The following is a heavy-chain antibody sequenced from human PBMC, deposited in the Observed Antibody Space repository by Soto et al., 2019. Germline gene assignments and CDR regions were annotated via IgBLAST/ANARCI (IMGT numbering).Heavy chain of an antibody. CDR3: AKDLVGFRSFDI. CDR2: ISYDGSNQ. CDR1: GFTFSSYG. D-gene: IGHD1-26*01. V-gene: IGHV3-30*18. J-gene: IGHJ3*02. Sequence: QVQLVESGGGVVQPGRSLRLSCAASGFTFSSYGMHWVRQAPGKGLEWVAVISYDGSNQDYADSVKGRFTISSDNSKNALYLHMNSLRAEDTAVYYFAKDLVGFRSFDIWGQGTMVTFSS.